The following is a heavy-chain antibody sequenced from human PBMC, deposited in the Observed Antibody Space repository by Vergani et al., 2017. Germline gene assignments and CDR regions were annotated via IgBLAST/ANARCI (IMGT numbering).Heavy chain of an antibody. CDR2: IYYSGST. D-gene: IGHD2-8*01. Sequence: QVQLQESGPGLVKPSETLSLTCTVSGGSISSYYWSWIRQPPGKGLEWIGYIYYSGSTNYNPSLKSRVTISVDTSKNQFSLTLSSVTAADTAVYYCARGGLMRGAGDYFDYWGQGTLVTVSS. J-gene: IGHJ4*02. CDR1: GGSISSYY. V-gene: IGHV4-59*01. CDR3: ARGGLMRGAGDYFDY.